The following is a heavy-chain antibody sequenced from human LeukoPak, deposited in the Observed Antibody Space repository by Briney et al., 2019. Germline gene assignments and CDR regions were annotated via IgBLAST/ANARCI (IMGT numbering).Heavy chain of an antibody. CDR3: AREPYYGSSGYSPDY. J-gene: IGHJ4*02. V-gene: IGHV3-11*04. CDR2: ISSSGSFI. CDR1: GFTFSDYY. D-gene: IGHD3-22*01. Sequence: PGGSLRLSCAASGFTFSDYYMSWIRQAPGKGLEWVSYISSSGSFIYYADSVKGRFTISRDNAKNSLYLHMNSLRAEDTALYYCAREPYYGSSGYSPDYWGQGTLVTVSS.